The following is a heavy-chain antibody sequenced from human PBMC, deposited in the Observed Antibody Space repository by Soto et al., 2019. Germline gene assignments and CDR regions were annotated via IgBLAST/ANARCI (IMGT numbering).Heavy chain of an antibody. V-gene: IGHV3-30-3*01. D-gene: IGHD6-19*01. J-gene: IGHJ3*02. CDR2: ISFGGSDK. CDR3: ARARSPWLVAGDSYDI. CDR1: GFTFSSYP. Sequence: GGSLRLSCAASGFTFSSYPMHWVRQAPGKGLEWVAVISFGGSDKYYADAVKGRFTISRDNSKNTLYLQMTSLRADDTAVYYCARARSPWLVAGDSYDIWGQGTMVT.